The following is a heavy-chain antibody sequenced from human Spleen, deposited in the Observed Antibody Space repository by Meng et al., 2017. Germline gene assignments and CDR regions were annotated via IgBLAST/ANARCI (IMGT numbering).Heavy chain of an antibody. CDR1: GGSFSGYY. CDR2: INHSGST. V-gene: IGHV4-34*01. CDR3: ARARQTAMVVDY. D-gene: IGHD5-18*01. J-gene: IGHJ4*02. Sequence: QVQLQQWGEGLLTPSETLSLTCAVYGGSFSGYYWSWIRQPPGKGLEWIGEINHSGSTNYNPSLKSRVTISVDTSKNQFSLKLSSVTAADTAVYYCARARQTAMVVDYWGQGTLVTVSS.